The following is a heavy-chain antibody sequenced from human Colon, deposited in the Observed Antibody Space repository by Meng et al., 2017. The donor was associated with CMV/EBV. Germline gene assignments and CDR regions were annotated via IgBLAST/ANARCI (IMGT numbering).Heavy chain of an antibody. Sequence: SEPLSLTGTAPGGSIINYYWNWIRQTPGKGLEWIGNTFHTGSTIYNPSLKSRVTMSVDTSKNQFSLKLRSVTAADTAVYYCAGLYGTYFSSWFDPWGQGTLVTVSS. CDR3: AGLYGTYFSSWFDP. CDR1: GGSIINYY. V-gene: IGHV4-59*01. CDR2: TFHTGST. D-gene: IGHD1-1*01. J-gene: IGHJ5*02.